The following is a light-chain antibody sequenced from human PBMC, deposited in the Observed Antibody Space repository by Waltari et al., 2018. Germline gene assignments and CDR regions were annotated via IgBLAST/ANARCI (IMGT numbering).Light chain of an antibody. CDR3: QQYGPSPPFT. Sequence: EIVLTQSPGTLSLSPGERATLFCRSSQSVSSNTLAWYQQRPGQPPRLLMYGASSRATGNPDRFSGSGSGTDFTLTISRLEPEDFAMYYCQQYGPSPPFTFGQGTKLEIK. J-gene: IGKJ2*01. V-gene: IGKV3-20*01. CDR1: QSVSSNT. CDR2: GAS.